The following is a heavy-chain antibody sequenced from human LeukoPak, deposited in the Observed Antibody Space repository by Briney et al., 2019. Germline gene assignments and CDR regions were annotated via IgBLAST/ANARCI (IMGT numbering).Heavy chain of an antibody. Sequence: GGSLRLSCAASGFTFSSYAMSWVRQAPGKGLEWVSAISGSGGSTYYADSVKGRFTISRDNSKNTLYLQMNGLRAEDTAVYYCARVSLSSGCLSNWGQGTLVTVSS. V-gene: IGHV3-23*01. CDR2: ISGSGGST. CDR3: ARVSLSSGCLSN. CDR1: GFTFSSYA. J-gene: IGHJ4*02. D-gene: IGHD6-19*01.